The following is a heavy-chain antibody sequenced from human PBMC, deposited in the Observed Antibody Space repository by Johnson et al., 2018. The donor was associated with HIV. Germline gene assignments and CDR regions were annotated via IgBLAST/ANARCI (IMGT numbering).Heavy chain of an antibody. CDR3: AREGGGFREFGGFDI. CDR1: GFTFSSYA. Sequence: QVQLVESGGGVVQPGRSLRLSCAASGFTFSSYALHWVRRAPGKGLDWVAIISYDGSNEYYADSVKGRFTISRDNSKNTLDLQLNSLRAEDTAGYYCAREGGGFREFGGFDIWGQGTMVTVSS. D-gene: IGHD3-10*01. V-gene: IGHV3-30-3*01. CDR2: ISYDGSNE. J-gene: IGHJ3*02.